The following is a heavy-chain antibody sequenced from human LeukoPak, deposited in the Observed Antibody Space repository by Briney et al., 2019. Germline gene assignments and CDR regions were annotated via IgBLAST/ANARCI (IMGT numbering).Heavy chain of an antibody. V-gene: IGHV3-23*01. CDR1: GFTFSNYA. D-gene: IGHD3-9*01. Sequence: GGSLRLSRVASGFTFSNYAMSWVRQAPGKGLEWVSAITGSGGTTYYADSVKGRFTISRDNSKNTLYLQMNSLRAEDTAVYYCAKWGDYDVLTGYYDPDYWGQGTLVTVSS. CDR3: AKWGDYDVLTGYYDPDY. J-gene: IGHJ4*02. CDR2: ITGSGGTT.